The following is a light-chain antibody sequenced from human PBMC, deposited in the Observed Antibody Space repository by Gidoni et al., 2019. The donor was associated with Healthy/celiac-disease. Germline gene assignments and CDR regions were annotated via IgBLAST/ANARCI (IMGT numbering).Light chain of an antibody. J-gene: IGLJ3*02. CDR2: EVS. CDR1: SSDVGSYNL. V-gene: IGLV2-23*02. CDR3: CSYAGSSPWV. Sequence: QSALTQPASVSVSPGQSITISCTGTSSDVGSYNLVSWYQQHPGKAPKLRIYEVSKRPTGVSNRVSGSKSGNTASLTISGLQAEDEADYYCCSYAGSSPWVFGGGTKLTVL.